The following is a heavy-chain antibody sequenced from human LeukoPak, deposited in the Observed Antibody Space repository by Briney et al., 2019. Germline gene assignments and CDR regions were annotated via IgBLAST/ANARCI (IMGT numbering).Heavy chain of an antibody. V-gene: IGHV3-23*01. CDR1: GFTFSSYA. Sequence: GGSLRLSSAASGFTFSSYAMSWVRQAPGKGLEWVSAISSSGGSTYYADSVKGRFTISRDNSKNTLYLQMNSLRAEDTAVYYCAKVPAAYYFDYWGQGTLVTVSS. D-gene: IGHD2-2*01. J-gene: IGHJ4*02. CDR2: ISSSGGST. CDR3: AKVPAAYYFDY.